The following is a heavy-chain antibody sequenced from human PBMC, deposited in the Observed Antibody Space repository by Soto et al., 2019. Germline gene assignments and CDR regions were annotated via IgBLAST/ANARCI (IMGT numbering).Heavy chain of an antibody. J-gene: IGHJ4*02. D-gene: IGHD3-3*01. CDR1: GFIFSEYE. CDR2: VSGGGAST. V-gene: IGHV3-23*01. CDR3: AKTQTFNGYYGGFDA. Sequence: PGGSLRLSCEVSGFIFSEYEFNWVRQAPGKGLEWVSAVSGGGASTYYADSVRGRFSISRDVSGNMIYLQLNRLTAGDTATYYCAKTQTFNGYYGGFDAWGQGTRVTVSS.